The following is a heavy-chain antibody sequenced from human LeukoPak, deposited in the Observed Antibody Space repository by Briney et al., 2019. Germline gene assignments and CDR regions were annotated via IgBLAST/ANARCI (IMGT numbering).Heavy chain of an antibody. CDR2: ISGSGSST. J-gene: IGHJ4*02. CDR1: GFTFSSYA. V-gene: IGHV3-23*01. CDR3: ATEWYTGTSLHYTY. D-gene: IGHD1-26*01. Sequence: GGSLRLSCAASGFTFSSYAMSWVRQAPGKGLEWVSFISGSGSSTYCADSVRGRFTISRDNSKNALYLLMNNLRAEDTAIYYCATEWYTGTSLHYTYWGQGTLVTVSS.